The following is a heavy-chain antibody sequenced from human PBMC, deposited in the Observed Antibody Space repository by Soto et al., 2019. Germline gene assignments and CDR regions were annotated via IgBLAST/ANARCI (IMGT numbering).Heavy chain of an antibody. Sequence: ASVKVSCKASGYTFTSYDINWVRQATGQGLEWMGWMNPNSGNTGYAQKFQGRVTMTRNTSISTAYMELSSLRSEDTAVYYCARGRYYGSGSYYNVYWFDHWGQGTLVTVSS. CDR2: MNPNSGNT. J-gene: IGHJ5*02. CDR3: ARGRYYGSGSYYNVYWFDH. V-gene: IGHV1-8*01. D-gene: IGHD3-10*01. CDR1: GYTFTSYD.